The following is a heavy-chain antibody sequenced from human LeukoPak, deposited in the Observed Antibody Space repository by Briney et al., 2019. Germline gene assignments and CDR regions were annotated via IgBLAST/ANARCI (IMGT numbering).Heavy chain of an antibody. CDR3: ARLTTVTTFDY. D-gene: IGHD4-17*01. CDR2: IYSGGST. V-gene: IGHV3-53*01. Sequence: GGSLRLSCAASGFTVSSNYMSWVRQAPGKGLEWVSVIYSGGSTYYADSVKGRFTISRDNAKNSLYLQMNSLRDEDTAVYYCARLTTVTTFDYWGQGTLVTVSS. CDR1: GFTVSSNY. J-gene: IGHJ4*02.